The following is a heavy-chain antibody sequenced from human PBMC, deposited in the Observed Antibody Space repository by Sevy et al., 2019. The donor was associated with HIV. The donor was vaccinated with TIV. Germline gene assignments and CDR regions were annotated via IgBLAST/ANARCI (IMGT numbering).Heavy chain of an antibody. V-gene: IGHV1-24*01. CDR1: GYTLREFP. Sequence: ASVKVSCKNSGYTLREFPIHWVRQAPEKGLEWMGGFDENGEALYAQKFQGRGTLTEDTSIDTAYMELSSLRSEDSAMYYCATDIIVGRAYWGQGTRVTVSS. CDR3: ATDIIVGRAY. J-gene: IGHJ4*02. D-gene: IGHD3-10*01. CDR2: FDENGEA.